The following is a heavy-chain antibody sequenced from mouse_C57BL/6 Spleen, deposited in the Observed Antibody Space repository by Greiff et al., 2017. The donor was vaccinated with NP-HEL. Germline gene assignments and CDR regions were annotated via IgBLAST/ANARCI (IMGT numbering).Heavy chain of an antibody. CDR1: GYTFTDYY. D-gene: IGHD1-1*01. CDR3: ARGGDIYYYGSSFMDY. J-gene: IGHJ4*01. Sequence: EVQLQQSGPELVKPGASVPMSCKASGYTFTDYYMHWVQQSHGKSLEWIGYINPNNGGTSYNQKFKGKATLTVNKSSSTAYMELRSLTSEDSAVYYCARGGDIYYYGSSFMDYWGQGTSVTVSS. V-gene: IGHV1-22*01. CDR2: INPNNGGT.